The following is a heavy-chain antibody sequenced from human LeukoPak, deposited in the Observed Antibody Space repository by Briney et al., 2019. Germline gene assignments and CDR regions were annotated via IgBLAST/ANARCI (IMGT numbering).Heavy chain of an antibody. D-gene: IGHD1-26*01. V-gene: IGHV1-69*04. CDR1: GGTFSSYA. CDR2: IIPILGIA. Sequence: SVKVSCKASGGTFSSYAISWVRQAPGQGLEWMGRIIPILGIADYAQKFQGRVTITADKSTSTAYMELSSLRSEDTAVYYCAREVGATSLRYWGQGTLVTVSS. J-gene: IGHJ4*02. CDR3: AREVGATSLRY.